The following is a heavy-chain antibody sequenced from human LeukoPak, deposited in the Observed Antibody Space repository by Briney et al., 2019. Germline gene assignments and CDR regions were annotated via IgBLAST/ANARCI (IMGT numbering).Heavy chain of an antibody. CDR2: VSSSGATT. CDR3: ARGVRPYYYYGMDV. V-gene: IGHV3-23*01. Sequence: GGSLRLSCAASGFTFSTYAMSWVRQAPGKGLEWVSAVSSSGATTYYADSVKGRFTISRDISKNTLYLQMNSLRAEDTAVYFCARGVRPYYYYGMDVWGQGTTVTVSS. CDR1: GFTFSTYA. D-gene: IGHD6-6*01. J-gene: IGHJ6*02.